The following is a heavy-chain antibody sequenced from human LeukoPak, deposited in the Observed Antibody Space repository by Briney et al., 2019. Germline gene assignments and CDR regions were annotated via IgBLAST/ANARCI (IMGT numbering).Heavy chain of an antibody. J-gene: IGHJ2*01. CDR2: IYYSGST. Sequence: AGTLSLTCTVSGDSINKYYLSWIRQPPGKGLEWMCYIYYSGSTIYNPSFKSRVTISVGTSKNQSSLKLTSVTAEDTAVYYCARSSAVAGPPFDLWGRGTLVTVSS. D-gene: IGHD6-19*01. V-gene: IGHV4-59*08. CDR3: ARSSAVAGPPFDL. CDR1: GDSINKYY.